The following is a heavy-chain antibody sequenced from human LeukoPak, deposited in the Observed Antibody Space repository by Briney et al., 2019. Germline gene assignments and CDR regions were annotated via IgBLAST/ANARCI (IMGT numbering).Heavy chain of an antibody. CDR3: ARQYCSSTSCYSTDFDY. V-gene: IGHV5-51*01. Sequence: GESLKISCKGSGYSLTSYWIGWVRQMPGKGLEWMGIIYPGDSDTRYSPSFQGQVTISADKSISTAYLQWSSLKASDTAMYYCARQYCSSTSCYSTDFDYWGQGTLVTVSS. J-gene: IGHJ4*02. CDR2: IYPGDSDT. CDR1: GYSLTSYW. D-gene: IGHD2-2*01.